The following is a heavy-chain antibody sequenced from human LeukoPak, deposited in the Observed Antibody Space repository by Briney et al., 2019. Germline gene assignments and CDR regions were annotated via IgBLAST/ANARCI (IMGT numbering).Heavy chain of an antibody. V-gene: IGHV4-34*01. CDR1: GGSFSGYY. Sequence: SETLSLTCAVYGGSFSGYYWSWIRQPPGKGLEWIGEINHSGSTNYNPSLKSRVTISVDTSKNQFSLKLSSVTAADTAVYYCAREGYDSSGLVYWGQGPLVTVSS. J-gene: IGHJ4*02. D-gene: IGHD3-22*01. CDR2: INHSGST. CDR3: AREGYDSSGLVY.